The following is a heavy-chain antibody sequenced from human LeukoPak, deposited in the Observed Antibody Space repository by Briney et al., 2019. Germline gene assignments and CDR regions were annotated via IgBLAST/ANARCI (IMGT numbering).Heavy chain of an antibody. Sequence: PGGSLRLSCAASGFTFSSYWMSWVRQAPGKGLEWVANIKQDGSEKDYVDSVKGRFTISRDNAKNSLYLQMNSLRAEDTAVYYCARVSSKATVRGLITKKNYYYYYIDVWGKGTTVTISS. CDR1: GFTFSSYW. CDR3: ARVSSKATVRGLITKKNYYYYYIDV. D-gene: IGHD3-10*01. CDR2: IKQDGSEK. J-gene: IGHJ6*03. V-gene: IGHV3-7*01.